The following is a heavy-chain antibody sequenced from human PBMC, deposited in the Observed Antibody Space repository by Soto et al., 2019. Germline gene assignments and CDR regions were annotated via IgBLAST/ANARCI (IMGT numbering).Heavy chain of an antibody. CDR2: IYPGDSDT. CDR3: ARQERIRYFDWLAGAYFDY. D-gene: IGHD3-9*01. CDR1: GYSFTSYW. Sequence: GESLKISCKGSGYSFTSYWIGWVRQMPGKGLEWMGIIYPGDSDTRYSPSFQGQVTISADKSISTAYLQWSSLKASDTAMYYCARQERIRYFDWLAGAYFDYWGQGTLVTVSS. J-gene: IGHJ4*02. V-gene: IGHV5-51*01.